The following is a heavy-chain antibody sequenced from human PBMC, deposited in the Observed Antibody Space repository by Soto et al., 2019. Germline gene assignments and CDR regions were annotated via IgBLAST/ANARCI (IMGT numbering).Heavy chain of an antibody. CDR3: ARFRPYCGGDCWAPYYYYGMDV. CDR1: GGTFSSYA. J-gene: IGHJ6*02. Sequence: GASVKVSCKASGGTFSSYAISWVRQAPGQGLEWMGGIIPIFGTANYAQKFQGRVTITADESTSTAYMELSSLRSEDTAVYYCARFRPYCGGDCWAPYYYYGMDVWGQGTTVTVSS. V-gene: IGHV1-69*13. D-gene: IGHD2-21*02. CDR2: IIPIFGTA.